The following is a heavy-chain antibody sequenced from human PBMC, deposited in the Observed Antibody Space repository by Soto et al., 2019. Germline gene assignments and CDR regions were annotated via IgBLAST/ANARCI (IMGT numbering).Heavy chain of an antibody. CDR3: CLSTQLWY. V-gene: IGHV3-30*03. CDR2: ISYDGSNK. D-gene: IGHD2-2*01. Sequence: QVQLVESGGGVVQPGRSLRLSCAASGFILSSYGMHWVRQAPGKGLEWVAVISYDGSNKYYADSVKGRFTISRDTSKSTLYLQMNSLRAEDTAVYYCCLSTQLWYWGQGTLVTVSS. J-gene: IGHJ4*02. CDR1: GFILSSYG.